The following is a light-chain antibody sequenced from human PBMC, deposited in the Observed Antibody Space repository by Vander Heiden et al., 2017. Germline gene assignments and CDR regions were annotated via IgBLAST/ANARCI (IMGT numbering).Light chain of an antibody. J-gene: IGLJ3*02. V-gene: IGLV3-21*02. Sequence: SYVLTQPPSVSVAPGQTARITCGGNNIGSKSVHWYQQKPGQAPVLVVYDDSDWPSGIPERFSGSNSGNTATLTISRVEAGDDADYYCQVWDSSSDGVFGGGTKLTVL. CDR1: NIGSKS. CDR3: QVWDSSSDGV. CDR2: DDS.